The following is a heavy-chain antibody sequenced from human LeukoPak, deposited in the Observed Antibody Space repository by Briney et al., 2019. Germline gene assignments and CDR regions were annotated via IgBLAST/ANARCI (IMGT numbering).Heavy chain of an antibody. V-gene: IGHV1-2*02. CDR3: ARTANYGDYTDNWFDP. D-gene: IGHD4-17*01. CDR2: INPNSGGT. CDR1: GYTFTGYY. J-gene: IGHJ5*02. Sequence: ASVKVSFKASGYTFTGYYMHWVRQAPGQGLEWMGWINPNSGGTNYAQKLQGRVTMTRDTSIGTAYMELSRLRSDDTAVYYCARTANYGDYTDNWFDPWGQGTLVSVSS.